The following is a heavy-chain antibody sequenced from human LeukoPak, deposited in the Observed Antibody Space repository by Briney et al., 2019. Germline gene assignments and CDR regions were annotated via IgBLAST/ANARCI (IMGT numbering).Heavy chain of an antibody. CDR1: GGSFSGYY. D-gene: IGHD6-13*01. J-gene: IGHJ6*03. V-gene: IGHV4-34*01. CDR2: INHSGST. CDR3: ARGADSSSWYYYYYYMDV. Sequence: SETLSLTCAVYGGSFSGYYWSWIRQPPGKGLEWIGEINHSGSTNYNPSLKSRVTISVDTSKTQFSLKLSSVTAADTAVYYCARGADSSSWYYYYYYMDVWGKGTTVTVSS.